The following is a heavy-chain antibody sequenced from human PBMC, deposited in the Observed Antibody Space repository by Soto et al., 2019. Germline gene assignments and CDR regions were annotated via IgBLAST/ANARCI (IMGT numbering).Heavy chain of an antibody. CDR1: GFSLSTSGVG. CDR3: AHTPDQARGIDY. Sequence: SGPTLVNPTQTLTLTCTFSGFSLSTSGVGVGWIRQPPGKALEWLALVYWDDDKRYSPSLKSRLTITKDTSKNQVVLTMTNMDPVDTTTYYCAHTPDQARGIDYWGQGTLVTVSS. V-gene: IGHV2-5*02. CDR2: VYWDDDK. D-gene: IGHD3-10*01. J-gene: IGHJ4*02.